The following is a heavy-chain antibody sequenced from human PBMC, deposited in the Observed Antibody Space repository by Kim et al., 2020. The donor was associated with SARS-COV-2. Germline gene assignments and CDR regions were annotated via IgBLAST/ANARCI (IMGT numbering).Heavy chain of an antibody. Sequence: NPTRKRRVTISVDTSKNQFSLKLSSVTAADTAVYYCAGDPGYPGPDLFDYWGQGTLVTVSS. V-gene: IGHV4-59*01. J-gene: IGHJ4*02. D-gene: IGHD2-15*01. CDR3: AGDPGYPGPDLFDY.